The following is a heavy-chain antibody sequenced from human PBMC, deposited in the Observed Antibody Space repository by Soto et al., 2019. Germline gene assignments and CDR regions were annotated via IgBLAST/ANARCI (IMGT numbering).Heavy chain of an antibody. CDR1: GGSMTSYH. CDR3: ARSYSYPYYFDY. CDR2: IYNSGST. Sequence: PSETLSLTCTVSGGSMTSYHWTWIRQPPGKGLEWIGYIYNSGSTNYNPSLKSRVTISVDTSKNTLYFEMNSLRAEDAAVYYCARSYSYPYYFDYWGQGTPVTVSS. J-gene: IGHJ4*02. V-gene: IGHV4-59*12. D-gene: IGHD5-18*01.